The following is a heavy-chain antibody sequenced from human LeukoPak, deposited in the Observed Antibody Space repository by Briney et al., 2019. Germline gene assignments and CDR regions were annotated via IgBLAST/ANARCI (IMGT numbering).Heavy chain of an antibody. Sequence: QPGGSLRLSCAASGFTFSTYSMGWVRQAPGKGLEWVSAIRSNGENTYYADSVRGRFTISRDNSRGTLSLQMNSLRADDTAVYFCAILSWDGRGSFYWGQGTLVSVSS. CDR1: GFTFSTYS. V-gene: IGHV3-23*01. CDR3: AILSWDGRGSFY. CDR2: IRSNGENT. J-gene: IGHJ4*02. D-gene: IGHD2/OR15-2a*01.